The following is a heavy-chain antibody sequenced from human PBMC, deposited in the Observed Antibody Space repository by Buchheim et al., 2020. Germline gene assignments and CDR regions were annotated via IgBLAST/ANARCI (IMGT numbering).Heavy chain of an antibody. J-gene: IGHJ4*02. V-gene: IGHV3-74*01. CDR3: AREVRGHAYFDT. CDR1: GFPFTTFW. CDR2: INPDGSDR. Sequence: EVQLVESGGGLIQPGGSLRLSCAASGFPFTTFWMHWVRQVPGKGLLWVSRINPDGSDRSYAASVRGRFTISSDNAENTLYLQMNSLRVEDTGVYSCAREVRGHAYFDTWGQGT.